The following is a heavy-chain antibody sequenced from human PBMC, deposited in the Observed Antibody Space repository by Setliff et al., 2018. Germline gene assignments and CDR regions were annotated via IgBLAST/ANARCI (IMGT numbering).Heavy chain of an antibody. Sequence: SETLSLTCAAYGGTFSDYHWTWIRQPPGKGLEWIGEINHSGTTNYHPSLRSRVTISVDTSKNQFSLKVTSVTAADTSVYFCARGRNVAARLLDSWGQGTLVTVSS. CDR2: INHSGTT. CDR1: GGTFSDYH. CDR3: ARGRNVAARLLDS. V-gene: IGHV4-34*01. D-gene: IGHD6-6*01. J-gene: IGHJ4*02.